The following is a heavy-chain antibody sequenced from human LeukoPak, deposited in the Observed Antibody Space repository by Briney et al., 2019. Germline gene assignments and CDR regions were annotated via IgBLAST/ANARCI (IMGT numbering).Heavy chain of an antibody. CDR3: AGGQGWHFHL. V-gene: IGHV3-30*03. CDR2: ISYDGSNK. CDR1: GFTFSSYG. Sequence: GGSLRLSCAASGFTFSSYGRHWVRQAPGKGLEWVSCISYDGSNKYYADSVNGRFTISRDNSKTTLCLQMNSLRAENTAVYYCAGGQGWHFHLWGRGTLITVSS. J-gene: IGHJ2*01. D-gene: IGHD2-15*01.